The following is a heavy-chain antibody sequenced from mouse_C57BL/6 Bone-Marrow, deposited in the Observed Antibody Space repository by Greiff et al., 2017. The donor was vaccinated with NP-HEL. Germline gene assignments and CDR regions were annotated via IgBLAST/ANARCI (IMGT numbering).Heavy chain of an antibody. CDR2: ISSGGDYI. V-gene: IGHV5-9-1*02. CDR1: GFTFSSYA. J-gene: IGHJ4*01. Sequence: DVMLVESGEGLVKPGGSLKLSCAASGFTFSSYAMSWVRQTPEKRLEWVAYISSGGDYIYYADTVKGRFTISRDHARNTLYLQMSSLKSEDTAMYYCTRDLYYYAMDYWGQGTSVTVSS. CDR3: TRDLYYYAMDY. D-gene: IGHD1-1*01.